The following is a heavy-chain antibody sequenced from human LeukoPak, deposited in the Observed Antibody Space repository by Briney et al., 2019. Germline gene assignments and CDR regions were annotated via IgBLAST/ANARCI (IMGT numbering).Heavy chain of an antibody. D-gene: IGHD2-15*01. Sequence: GGSLRLSCAASGFTFSSYAMSWVRQAPGKGLDWVSAIAGSGADTYYADSVKGRFTISSDNSKNTLYLQMNSLRAEDTAVYYCAKGSASPRPYYFDYWGQGILVTVSS. CDR2: IAGSGADT. J-gene: IGHJ4*02. CDR1: GFTFSSYA. CDR3: AKGSASPRPYYFDY. V-gene: IGHV3-23*01.